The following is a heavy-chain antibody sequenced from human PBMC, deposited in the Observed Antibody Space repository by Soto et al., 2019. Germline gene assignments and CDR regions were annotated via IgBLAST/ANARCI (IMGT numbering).Heavy chain of an antibody. Sequence: QVQLVQSGAEVKKPGASVKVSCKTSGYTFTTYAMHCVRQAPGLRLEWMGWINAGGGDTKYSQRFQGRVTISRDTSASTVSMELSSLTPEDTAVYYCARGRVVRGVTTSVPHDFWGQGALVTVSS. CDR2: INAGGGDT. J-gene: IGHJ4*02. V-gene: IGHV1-3*01. D-gene: IGHD3-10*01. CDR3: ARGRVVRGVTTSVPHDF. CDR1: GYTFTTYA.